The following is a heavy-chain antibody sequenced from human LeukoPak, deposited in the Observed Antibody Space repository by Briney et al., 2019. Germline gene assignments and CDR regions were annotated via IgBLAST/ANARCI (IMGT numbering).Heavy chain of an antibody. CDR3: ARDPPITMVRGVTENFDY. J-gene: IGHJ4*02. CDR1: GYTFTSYG. D-gene: IGHD3-10*01. CDR2: ISAYNGNT. V-gene: IGHV1-18*01. Sequence: ASVKVYCKASGYTFTSYGISWVRQAPGQGVEWMGWISAYNGNTNYAQKLQGRVTMTTDTSTSTAYMELRSLRSDDTAVYYCARDPPITMVRGVTENFDYWGQGTLVTVSS.